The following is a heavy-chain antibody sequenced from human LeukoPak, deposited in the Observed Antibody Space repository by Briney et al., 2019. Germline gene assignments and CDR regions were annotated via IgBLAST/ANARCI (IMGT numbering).Heavy chain of an antibody. V-gene: IGHV4-30-4*01. CDR2: IYYSGST. J-gene: IGHJ4*02. D-gene: IGHD3-3*01. Sequence: PSETLSLTCTVYGGSISSGDYYWSWIRQPPGKGLEWIGYIYYSGSTYYNPSLKSRVTISVDTSKNQFSLKLSSVTAADTAVYYCARGGGTIFGVVFFDYWGQGTLVTVSS. CDR3: ARGGGTIFGVVFFDY. CDR1: GGSISSGDYY.